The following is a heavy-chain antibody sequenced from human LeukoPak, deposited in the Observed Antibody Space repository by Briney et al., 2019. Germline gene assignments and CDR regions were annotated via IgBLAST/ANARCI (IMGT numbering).Heavy chain of an antibody. CDR3: ARGERATNWFDP. J-gene: IGHJ5*02. CDR1: GFTFSSYS. CDR2: ISSSSSYI. Sequence: PGGSLRLSCAASGFTFSSYSMNWVRQAPGKGLEWVSSISSSSSYIYYADSVKGRFTISRDNAKNSLYLQMNSLRAEDTAVYYCARGERATNWFDPWGQGTLVTVSS. V-gene: IGHV3-21*01. D-gene: IGHD3-16*01.